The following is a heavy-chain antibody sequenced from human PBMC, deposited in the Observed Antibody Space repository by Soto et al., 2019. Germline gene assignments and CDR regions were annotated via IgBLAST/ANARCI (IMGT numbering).Heavy chain of an antibody. CDR3: AHIVVAGLGYYFDY. D-gene: IGHD6-19*01. CDR1: GFSLSSTRMA. J-gene: IGHJ4*02. V-gene: IGHV2-5*02. Sequence: QITLKDSGPTLVKPTQTLTLTCTFSGFSLSSTRMAVGWIRQPPGKALEWLALIYWDDDKRYSPFLKSRLTITKDTSKNQVVHTMSNMDPVDTARYYCAHIVVAGLGYYFDYWGQGTLVTVSS. CDR2: IYWDDDK.